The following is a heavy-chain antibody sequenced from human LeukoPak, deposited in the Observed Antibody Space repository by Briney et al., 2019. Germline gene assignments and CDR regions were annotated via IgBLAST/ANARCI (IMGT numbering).Heavy chain of an antibody. CDR2: IKSNPDGGTA. CDR1: GFTFTYAW. CDR3: STAVNGSYFD. J-gene: IGHJ1*01. D-gene: IGHD1-26*01. V-gene: IGHV3-15*01. Sequence: GGSLRLSCAASGFTFTYAWMTWVRQAPGKGLEGVGRIKSNPDGGTADYAAPVKGRFTISRDDSRNTLYLQMNNLGIDDTAVYFCSTAVNGSYFDWGQGTLVIVSS.